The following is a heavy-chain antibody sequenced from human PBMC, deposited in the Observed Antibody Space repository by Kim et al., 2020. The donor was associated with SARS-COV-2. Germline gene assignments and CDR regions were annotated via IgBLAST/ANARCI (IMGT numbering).Heavy chain of an antibody. Sequence: SETLSLTCTVSGGAISSSSYYWGWIRQPPGKGLEWIGSIYYSGSTYYNPSIKSLVTISVDTSKNQFSLKLSSLTAAATAVYYCARHQSSGWYWGYAFDIWGQATVITLSS. D-gene: IGHD6-19*01. V-gene: IGHV4-39*01. J-gene: IGHJ3*02. CDR1: GGAISSSSYY. CDR2: IYYSGST. CDR3: ARHQSSGWYWGYAFDI.